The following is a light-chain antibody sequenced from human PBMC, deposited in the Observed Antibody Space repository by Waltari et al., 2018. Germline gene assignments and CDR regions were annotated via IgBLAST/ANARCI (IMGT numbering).Light chain of an antibody. Sequence: DIVMTQSPDSLAVSLGERATINCKSSQSVLYSSNNKNYLAWYQQKPGQPPKLLIYWASTRGSGVPDRFSGSGSGTDFTLTISSLQAEDVAVYYCQHYYSPPWTFGQGTKVEIK. J-gene: IGKJ1*01. CDR2: WAS. CDR3: QHYYSPPWT. V-gene: IGKV4-1*01. CDR1: QSVLYSSNNKNY.